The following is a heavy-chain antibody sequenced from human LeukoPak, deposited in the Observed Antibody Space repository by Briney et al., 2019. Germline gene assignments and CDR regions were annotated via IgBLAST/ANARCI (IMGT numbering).Heavy chain of an antibody. CDR3: ARRPEDCSGNSCYTAPDY. Sequence: GRSLRLSCPASGPTFSGYGMHWVRQAAGKGLEWVAFIRYDGSNKYYADSVKGRFTISRDNSKNTLYLQMNSLRPEDTAVYYCARRPEDCSGNSCYTAPDYWGQGTLVTVSS. J-gene: IGHJ4*02. CDR1: GPTFSGYG. D-gene: IGHD2-15*01. CDR2: IRYDGSNK. V-gene: IGHV3-30*02.